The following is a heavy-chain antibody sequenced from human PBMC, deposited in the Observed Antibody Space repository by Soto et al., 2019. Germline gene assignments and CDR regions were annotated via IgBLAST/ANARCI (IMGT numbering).Heavy chain of an antibody. CDR1: GYTFTSYA. J-gene: IGHJ4*02. V-gene: IGHV1-3*01. D-gene: IGHD2-2*01. CDR2: INAGNGNT. CDR3: ARGLLYCSSTSCYRLHTLDY. Sequence: ASVKVSCKASGYTFTSYAMHWVRQAPGQRLEWMGWINAGNGNTKYSQKFQGRVTITRDTSASTAYMELSSLRSEDTAVYYCARGLLYCSSTSCYRLHTLDYWGQGTLVTVSS.